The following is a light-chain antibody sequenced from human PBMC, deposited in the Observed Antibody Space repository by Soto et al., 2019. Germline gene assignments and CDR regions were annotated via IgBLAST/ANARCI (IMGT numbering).Light chain of an antibody. Sequence: QSALAQPASVSGSPGQSITISCTGTDSDIGSYKYVSWYQQPPGKAPKLIIYEVSNRASGVSDRFSGSKSANTASLTISGLQAEDEADYYCSSYTSGSMLFGGGTKVTVL. V-gene: IGLV2-14*03. CDR1: DSDIGSYKY. J-gene: IGLJ3*02. CDR2: EVS. CDR3: SSYTSGSML.